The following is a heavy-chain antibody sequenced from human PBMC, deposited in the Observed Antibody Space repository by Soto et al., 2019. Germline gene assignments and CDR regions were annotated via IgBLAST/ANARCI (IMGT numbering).Heavy chain of an antibody. CDR1: GGSISSGGYY. CDR2: IYYSGST. CDR3: ARDRKFNYDTLTGPNYYFDY. D-gene: IGHD3-9*01. V-gene: IGHV4-31*03. Sequence: SETLSLTCTVSGGSISSGGYYWSWIRQHPGKGLEWIGYIYYSGSTYYNPSLKSRVTISVDTSKNQFSLKLSSVTAADTAVYYCARDRKFNYDTLTGPNYYFDYWGQGTLVTVSS. J-gene: IGHJ4*02.